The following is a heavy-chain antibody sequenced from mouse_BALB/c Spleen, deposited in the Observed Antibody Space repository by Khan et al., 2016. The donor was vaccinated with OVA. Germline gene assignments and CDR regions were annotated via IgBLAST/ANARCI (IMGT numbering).Heavy chain of an antibody. V-gene: IGHV14-1*02. CDR1: GFNIKDSY. J-gene: IGHJ3*01. CDR3: ARSGYFAWFTY. Sequence: VQLQQSGAELVRPGALVKLSCKASGFNIKDSYMHWVKQRPEQGLEWIGWIDPENGETVYDPRFQGKASITSDTSSNTAYLQFSSLTSEDTAVYYGARSGYFAWFTYWGQGTLVTVSA. CDR2: IDPENGET.